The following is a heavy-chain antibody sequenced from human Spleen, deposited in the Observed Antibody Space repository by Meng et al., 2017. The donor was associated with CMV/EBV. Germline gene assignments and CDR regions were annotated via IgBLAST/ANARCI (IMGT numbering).Heavy chain of an antibody. D-gene: IGHD3-16*01. J-gene: IGHJ4*02. CDR3: ARVGNWGLNDY. CDR1: GYIFMAYG. CDR2: ISGSSGKT. Sequence: ASVKVSCKTSGYIFMAYGISWVRQAPGQGLEWMGWISGSSGKTNYTQKFQGRVAMTTDTSTNTAYLELRGLRSDDTAVYYCARVGNWGLNDYWGQGTLVTVSS. V-gene: IGHV1-18*01.